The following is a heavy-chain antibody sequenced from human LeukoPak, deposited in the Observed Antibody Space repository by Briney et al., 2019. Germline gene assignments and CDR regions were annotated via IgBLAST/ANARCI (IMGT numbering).Heavy chain of an antibody. J-gene: IGHJ4*02. V-gene: IGHV3-23*01. Sequence: GGSLRLSCAASGFTFSSYAMSWVRQAPGKGLEWVSALSGSGGSTYYADSGKGRFTISRDNSKNTLYLQMNSLRAEDTAVYYCAKDTWQLGDPFDYWGQGTLVTVSS. D-gene: IGHD6-6*01. CDR2: LSGSGGST. CDR1: GFTFSSYA. CDR3: AKDTWQLGDPFDY.